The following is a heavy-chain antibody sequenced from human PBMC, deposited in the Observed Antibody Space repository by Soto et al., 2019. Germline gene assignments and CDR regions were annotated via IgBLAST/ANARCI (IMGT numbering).Heavy chain of an antibody. CDR2: IIVGSGET. CDR1: GFTVSNSA. J-gene: IGHJ3*02. CDR3: AAELYTGGNCCSFDI. Sequence: GXSVKVSCNTSGFTVSNSAVQWVRQARGQHLEWIGWIIVGSGETKSTQDLQGRVTFTRDMSTSTAYMELSSLRSDDTAVYYCAAELYTGGNCCSFDIWGQGTMVTVS. D-gene: IGHD2-21*01. V-gene: IGHV1-58*01.